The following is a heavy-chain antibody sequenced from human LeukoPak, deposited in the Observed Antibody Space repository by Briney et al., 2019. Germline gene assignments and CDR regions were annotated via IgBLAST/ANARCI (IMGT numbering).Heavy chain of an antibody. Sequence: ASVKVSCKASGYTFTRYPFSWVRQAPGQGLEWIGHISSYNGHPDYAQRLQGRVTLTIDTSTSTAYMELRSLRSDDTATYYCARVNVGSSGGDYWGQGTLVTASS. J-gene: IGHJ4*02. CDR2: ISSYNGHP. CDR3: ARVNVGSSGGDY. D-gene: IGHD6-13*01. V-gene: IGHV1-18*01. CDR1: GYTFTRYP.